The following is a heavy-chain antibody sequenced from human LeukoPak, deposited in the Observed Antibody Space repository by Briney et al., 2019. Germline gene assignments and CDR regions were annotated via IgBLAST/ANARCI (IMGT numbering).Heavy chain of an antibody. CDR1: GFTFSSYA. J-gene: IGHJ3*02. CDR2: ISGSGGST. CDR3: AKDFGKYYYDSSGYFYAFDI. Sequence: PGGSLRLSCAASGFTFSSYAMSWVRQAPGKGLEWGSAISGSGGSTYYADSVKGRFTSSRDNSKNTLYLQINSLRAEDTAVYYCAKDFGKYYYDSSGYFYAFDIWGQGTMVTVSS. D-gene: IGHD3-22*01. V-gene: IGHV3-23*01.